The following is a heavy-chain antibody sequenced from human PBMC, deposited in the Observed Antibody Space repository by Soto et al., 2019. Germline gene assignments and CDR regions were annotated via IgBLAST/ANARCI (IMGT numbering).Heavy chain of an antibody. Sequence: PWGSLRLSCAASGFTFSSDLTHWVRQAPGKGLVWVSRINTDGSGTSYADSVKGRFTISRDNAKNTLYLQMNSLRAEDTAMYYCARRYGGNFDYWGQGTLVTVSS. D-gene: IGHD3-16*01. CDR2: INTDGSGT. V-gene: IGHV3-74*01. CDR3: ARRYGGNFDY. J-gene: IGHJ4*02. CDR1: GFTFSSDL.